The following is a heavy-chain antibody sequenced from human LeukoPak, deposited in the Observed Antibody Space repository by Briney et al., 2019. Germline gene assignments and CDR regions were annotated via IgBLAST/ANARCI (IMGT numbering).Heavy chain of an antibody. J-gene: IGHJ6*02. CDR2: IYPGDSDT. Sequence: GESLKISCKGSGYSFTSYWIGWVRQMPGKGLEWMGIIYPGDSDTRYSPSFQGQVTISADKSISTAYLQWSSLKASDTAMYYCARHSYSSWHPTYSYYGMDVWGQGTTVTVSS. CDR3: ARHSYSSWHPTYSYYGMDV. CDR1: GYSFTSYW. V-gene: IGHV5-51*01. D-gene: IGHD6-13*01.